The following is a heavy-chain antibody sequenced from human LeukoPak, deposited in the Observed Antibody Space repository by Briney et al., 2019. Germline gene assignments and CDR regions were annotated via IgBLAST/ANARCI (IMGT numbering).Heavy chain of an antibody. J-gene: IGHJ4*02. CDR3: AREVSEGFDF. V-gene: IGHV3-21*01. D-gene: IGHD3-22*01. CDR1: GFTFSGYS. CDR2: FGTRSTSV. Sequence: GESLRLSCTASGFTFSGYSMNWIRQAPGKGLEWVSSFGTRSTSVYHAGSVKGRFAISRDNAKNLLYLQMNSPRAEDTALYYCAREVSEGFDFWGQGTLVTVSS.